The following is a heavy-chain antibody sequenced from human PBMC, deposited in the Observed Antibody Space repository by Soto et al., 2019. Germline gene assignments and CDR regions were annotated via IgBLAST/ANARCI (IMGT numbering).Heavy chain of an antibody. Sequence: EVQLVESGGGLVKPGGSLRLSCAASGFSISSAWMNWVRQAPGKGLEWVGRIKTQTQGETTAYPAPMKGKFTIPREDSTTTLYLQMNRLKLKDTAVYYCATGSVEGYWGQGTLVTVSS. V-gene: IGHV3-15*07. CDR1: GFSISSAW. J-gene: IGHJ4*02. D-gene: IGHD3-3*01. CDR2: IKTQTQGETT. CDR3: ATGSVEGY.